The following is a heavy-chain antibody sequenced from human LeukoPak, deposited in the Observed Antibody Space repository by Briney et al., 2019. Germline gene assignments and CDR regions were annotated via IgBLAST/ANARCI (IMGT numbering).Heavy chain of an antibody. CDR2: IYTSGST. CDR3: ARASYSYDINGWVPFDY. V-gene: IGHV4-61*02. Sequence: PSQTLSLTCTVSGNSISSGDNYWSWIRQPAGKGLEWIGRIYTSGSTNYNPSLKSRVTISGDTSKNQFSLRLSSVTAADTAVYYCARASYSYDINGWVPFDYWGQGTLVSVSS. D-gene: IGHD3-22*01. CDR1: GNSISSGDNY. J-gene: IGHJ4*02.